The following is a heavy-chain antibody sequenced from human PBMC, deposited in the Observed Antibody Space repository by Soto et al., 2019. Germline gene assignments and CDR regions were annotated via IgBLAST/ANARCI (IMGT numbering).Heavy chain of an antibody. CDR3: ARRWSGTDY. Sequence: QVQLQESGPGLVKPSETLSLTCTVSGGSITSYYWSWIRQPPGKGLEWIGYIHNSGSTSYNPSLQRRVTISADVSKNQFSLDLRSGTAADTAVYYCARRWSGTDYWGHGTLVTVSS. D-gene: IGHD3-10*01. V-gene: IGHV4-59*01. CDR1: GGSITSYY. CDR2: IHNSGST. J-gene: IGHJ4*01.